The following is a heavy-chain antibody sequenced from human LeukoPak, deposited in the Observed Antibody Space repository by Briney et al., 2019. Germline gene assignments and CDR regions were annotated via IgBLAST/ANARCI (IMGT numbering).Heavy chain of an antibody. V-gene: IGHV4-38-2*02. CDR3: ARGAEYYAIWRGYAGYSDY. CDR1: GYSISNGYY. D-gene: IGHD3-3*01. J-gene: IGHJ4*02. CDR2: ISHRGST. Sequence: ASETLSLTCTVSGYSISNGYYWGWIRQPPGKGLEWVGSISHRGSTYYNPSLRSRITISLDRSKQKFSLKLTSVTAADTAVYFCARGAEYYAIWRGYAGYSDYWGQGISVTVSS.